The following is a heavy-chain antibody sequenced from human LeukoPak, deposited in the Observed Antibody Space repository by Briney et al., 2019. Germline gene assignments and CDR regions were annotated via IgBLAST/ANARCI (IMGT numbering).Heavy chain of an antibody. CDR3: ARVVQAYCSSSSCPGLDY. V-gene: IGHV3-53*01. CDR1: GFTVSSNY. J-gene: IGHJ4*02. CDR2: IYSGSST. Sequence: GGSLRLSCAASGFTVSSNYMSWVRQAPGKGLEWVSVIYSGSSTHYADSVKGRFTISRDNSKNTLYLQMNSLRAEDTAVYYCARVVQAYCSSSSCPGLDYWGQGTLVTVSS. D-gene: IGHD2-15*01.